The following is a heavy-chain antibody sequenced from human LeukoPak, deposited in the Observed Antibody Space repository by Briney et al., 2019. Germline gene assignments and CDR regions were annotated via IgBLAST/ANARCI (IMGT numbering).Heavy chain of an antibody. D-gene: IGHD3-16*01. CDR2: INWDGTAT. J-gene: IGHJ6*03. Sequence: GGSLRLSCAAFGFTFDDFALTWVRQSPEKGLEWVSGINWDGTATGYADSVKGRFTICRDNAKNSLYLQMNSLRAEDSALYYCTRGGFGAHYYYYMDVWGKGTTVTVSS. CDR3: TRGGFGAHYYYYMDV. V-gene: IGHV3-20*04. CDR1: GFTFDDFA.